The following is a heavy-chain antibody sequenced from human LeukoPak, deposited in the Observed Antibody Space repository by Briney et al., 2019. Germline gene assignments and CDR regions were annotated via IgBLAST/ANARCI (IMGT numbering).Heavy chain of an antibody. CDR2: IKSKTDGGTT. J-gene: IGHJ4*02. Sequence: GGSLRLSCAVYGFTFSNAWMSWVRQAPGKGLEWVGPIKSKTDGGTTDYAAPVKGRFTISRDDSKNTLYLQMNSLKTEDTAVYYGTTGPTGYWGQGTLVTVSS. CDR3: TTGPTGY. CDR1: GFTFSNAW. V-gene: IGHV3-15*01.